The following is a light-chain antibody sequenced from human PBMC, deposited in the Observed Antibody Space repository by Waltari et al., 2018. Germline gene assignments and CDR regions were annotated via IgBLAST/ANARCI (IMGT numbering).Light chain of an antibody. J-gene: IGLJ2*01. Sequence: QSVLTQPPSVSGAPGQRVTISCTGSSSNIGAGSDVHGYQQLPGTAPKLLIYGNGNRPSGVPDRFSGSKSGTSASLAITGLQAEDEADYYCQSYDSSLSGVLFGGGTKLTVL. CDR1: SSNIGAGSD. V-gene: IGLV1-40*01. CDR3: QSYDSSLSGVL. CDR2: GNG.